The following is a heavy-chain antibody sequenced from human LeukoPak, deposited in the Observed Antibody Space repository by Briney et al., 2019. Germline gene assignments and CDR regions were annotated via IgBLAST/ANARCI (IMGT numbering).Heavy chain of an antibody. CDR2: ISAYNGNT. J-gene: IGHJ5*02. CDR1: GYTFTSYG. Sequence: ASVTVSFKASGYTFTSYGISWVRQAPGQGLEWMGWISAYNGNTNYAQELQGRVTMTTDTSTSTAYMELRSLRSDDTAVYYCARAGYCSGGSCNGWFDPWGQGTLVTVSS. D-gene: IGHD2-15*01. V-gene: IGHV1-18*01. CDR3: ARAGYCSGGSCNGWFDP.